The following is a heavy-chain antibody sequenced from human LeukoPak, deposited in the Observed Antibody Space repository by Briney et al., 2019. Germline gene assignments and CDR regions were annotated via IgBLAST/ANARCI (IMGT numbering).Heavy chain of an antibody. D-gene: IGHD3-10*01. CDR3: TKSDGYGLIRI. CDR2: IKQDVSEK. J-gene: IGHJ3*02. Sequence: GGSLRLSCAASGFTFSSYWMSWVRQAPGKGLEWVANIKQDVSEKYYVDSVKGRFTISRDNAKNSLYLQMNSLRAEDTAVYYCTKSDGYGLIRICGRGTMVTVSS. V-gene: IGHV3-7*01. CDR1: GFTFSSYW.